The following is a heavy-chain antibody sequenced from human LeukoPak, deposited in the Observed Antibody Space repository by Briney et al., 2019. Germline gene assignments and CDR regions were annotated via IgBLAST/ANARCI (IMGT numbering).Heavy chain of an antibody. V-gene: IGHV4-39*07. CDR2: IYYSGST. J-gene: IGHJ5*02. D-gene: IGHD2-15*01. CDR3: ARDLVVAAFWFDP. CDR1: GGSIGSSSYY. Sequence: SETLSLTCTVSGGSIGSSSYYWGWIRQPPGKGLEWIGSIYYSGSTYYNPSLKSRVTISVDTSKNQFSLKLSSVTAADTAVYYCARDLVVAAFWFDPWGQGTLVTVSS.